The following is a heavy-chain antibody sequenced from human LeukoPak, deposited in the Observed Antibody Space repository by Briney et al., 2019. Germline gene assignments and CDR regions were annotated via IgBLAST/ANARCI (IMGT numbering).Heavy chain of an antibody. V-gene: IGHV1-2*06. D-gene: IGHD3-22*01. Sequence: ASVKVSCKASGYTFTGYYMHWVRQAPGQGLEWMGRINPNSGGTNYAQKFQGRVTMTRDTSISTAYMKLSRLRSDDTAVYYCAKLHSPVHYYYDSSGFHFDYWGQGTLVTVSS. CDR2: INPNSGGT. CDR1: GYTFTGYY. CDR3: AKLHSPVHYYYDSSGFHFDY. J-gene: IGHJ4*02.